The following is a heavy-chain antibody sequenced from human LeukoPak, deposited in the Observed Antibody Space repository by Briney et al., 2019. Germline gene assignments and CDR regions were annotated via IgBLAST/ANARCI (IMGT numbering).Heavy chain of an antibody. CDR3: ARDITMVRGVSGGVGY. J-gene: IGHJ4*02. Sequence: ASVKVSCKASGYTFTSYGISWVRQAPGQGLEWMGWISAYNGNTNYAQKLQGRVTMTTDTSTSTAYMELRSLRPDDTAVYYCARDITMVRGVSGGVGYWGQGTLVTVSS. D-gene: IGHD3-10*01. CDR1: GYTFTSYG. CDR2: ISAYNGNT. V-gene: IGHV1-18*01.